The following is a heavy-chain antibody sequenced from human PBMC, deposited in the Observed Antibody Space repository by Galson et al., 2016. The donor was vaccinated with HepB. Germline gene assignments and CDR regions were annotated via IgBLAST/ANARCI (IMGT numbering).Heavy chain of an antibody. V-gene: IGHV4-34*01. D-gene: IGHD6-13*01. J-gene: IGHJ4*02. CDR2: VNHSGTT. CDR1: GGSFSDYY. Sequence: SETLSLTCDVYGGSFSDYYWIRQPPGKGLEWIGEVNHSGTTNYNPSLKSRVTIPVDTSKNQFSLKLSSVTAADTAVYYCRSTGYSSTWYSKGPQLDYWGQGTLVTVSS. CDR3: RSTGYSSTWYSKGPQLDY.